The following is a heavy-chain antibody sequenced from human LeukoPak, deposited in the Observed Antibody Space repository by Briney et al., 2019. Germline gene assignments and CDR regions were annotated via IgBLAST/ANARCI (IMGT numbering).Heavy chain of an antibody. V-gene: IGHV4-59*01. CDR1: GGSISSYY. CDR2: IYYSGST. CDR3: ARAVGSAFAI. D-gene: IGHD1-26*01. Sequence: SETLSLTCTVSGGSISSYYWSWIRQPPGKGLEWIGYIYYSGSTNYNPSLKSRVTISVDTSKNQFSLKLNSVTAADTAVYYCARAVGSAFAIWGQGTMVTVSS. J-gene: IGHJ3*02.